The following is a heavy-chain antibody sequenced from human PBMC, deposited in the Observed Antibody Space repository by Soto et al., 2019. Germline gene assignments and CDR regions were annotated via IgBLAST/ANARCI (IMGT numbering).Heavy chain of an antibody. CDR1: GGSISSYY. Sequence: QVQLQESGPGLVKPSETLSLTCTVSGGSISSYYWSWIRQPPGKGLEWIGYIDYSGSTNYNPSLKSRVTMSVDTSKNQSSLKLSSVTAADTAVYYCARVLGRRNYYYYGLDVWGQGTTVTVSS. CDR3: ARVLGRRNYYYYGLDV. D-gene: IGHD7-27*01. CDR2: IDYSGST. J-gene: IGHJ6*02. V-gene: IGHV4-59*01.